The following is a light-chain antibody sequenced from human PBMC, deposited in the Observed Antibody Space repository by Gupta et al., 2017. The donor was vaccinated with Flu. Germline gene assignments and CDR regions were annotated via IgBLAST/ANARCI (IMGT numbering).Light chain of an antibody. Sequence: GDRVTITCRASQGIRSYLAWYQQKPGKAPYLLIYAASTLQTGVPSSFSGSGSGTEFTLTSDSLQPEDFATYYCEQSDTYPFTFGPGTKVDVK. CDR1: QGIRSY. V-gene: IGKV1-9*01. J-gene: IGKJ3*01. CDR3: EQSDTYPFT. CDR2: AAS.